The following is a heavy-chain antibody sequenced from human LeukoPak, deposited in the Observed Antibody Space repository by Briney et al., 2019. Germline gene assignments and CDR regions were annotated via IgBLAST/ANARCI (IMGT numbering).Heavy chain of an antibody. J-gene: IGHJ6*03. CDR1: GFTFSSYA. V-gene: IGHV3-23*01. CDR3: AKHGWSYDYYCYMDV. CDR2: ISGSGGST. Sequence: GGSLRLSCAASGFTFSSYAMSWVRQAPGKGLEWVSAISGSGGSTYYADSVKGRFTISRDNSKNTLYLQMNSLRAEDTAVYYCAKHGWSYDYYCYMDVWGKGTTVTVSS. D-gene: IGHD6-19*01.